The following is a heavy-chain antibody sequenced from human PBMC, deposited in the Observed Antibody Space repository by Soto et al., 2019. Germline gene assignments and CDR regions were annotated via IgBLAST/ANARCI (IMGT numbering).Heavy chain of an antibody. CDR3: ARVWIDCAFDY. D-gene: IGHD2-21*02. CDR1: GFSLSTPGMR. J-gene: IGHJ4*02. Sequence: SGPTLVNPTQTLTLTCTFSGFSLSTPGMRVSWIRQPPGKALEWLARIDWDDDTFYSPSLKTRLTISKDTSKNQVVLTMTNMELKDTTMYSGARVWIDCAFDYWGQAALVT. CDR2: IDWDDDT. V-gene: IGHV2-70*04.